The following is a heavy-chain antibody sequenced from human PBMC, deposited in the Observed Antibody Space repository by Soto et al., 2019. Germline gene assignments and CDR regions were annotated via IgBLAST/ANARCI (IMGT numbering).Heavy chain of an antibody. D-gene: IGHD1-26*01. J-gene: IGHJ4*02. CDR3: ARESIYSGNVDY. Sequence: SVKVSCKASGGTFSSYTISWVRQAPGQGLEWMGRIIPILGIANYAQKFQGRVTITADKSTSTAYMELSSLSSEDTAVYYCARESIYSGNVDYWGQGALVTVSS. CDR1: GGTFSSYT. CDR2: IIPILGIA. V-gene: IGHV1-69*04.